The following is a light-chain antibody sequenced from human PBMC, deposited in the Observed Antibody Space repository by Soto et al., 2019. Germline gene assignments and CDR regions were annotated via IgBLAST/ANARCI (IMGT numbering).Light chain of an antibody. J-gene: IGKJ1*01. V-gene: IGKV3-15*01. CDR1: QSVSSN. Sequence: EIVMTQSPATLSVSPGERATLSCRASQSVSSNLAWYQQKPGQAPRLLIYGASTRATGIPARFSGSGSWTEFTLTISSLQSEDFAVYYRQHYNNWPPTFGQGTKV. CDR2: GAS. CDR3: QHYNNWPPT.